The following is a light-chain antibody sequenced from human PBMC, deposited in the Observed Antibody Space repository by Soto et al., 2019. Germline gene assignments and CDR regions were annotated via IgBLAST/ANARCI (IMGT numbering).Light chain of an antibody. CDR2: GAS. CDR3: QQSGSSPIT. J-gene: IGKJ3*01. Sequence: EIVLTQSPGTLSLSPGERATLSCRASQSVSSSYLAWYQQKPGQAPRLLIYGASSGATGIPDRFSGSGSGTDFTLTINRLEPEDFAVYYCQQSGSSPITFGPGTKVDIK. CDR1: QSVSSSY. V-gene: IGKV3-20*01.